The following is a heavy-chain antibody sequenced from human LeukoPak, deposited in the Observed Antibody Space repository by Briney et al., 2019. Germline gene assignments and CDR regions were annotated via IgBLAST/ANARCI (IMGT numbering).Heavy chain of an antibody. CDR2: INHSGST. J-gene: IGHJ4*02. V-gene: IGHV4-34*01. D-gene: IGHD2-21*02. Sequence: SETLSLTFTVSGGSISSYYWSWIRQPPGKGLEWIGEINHSGSTNYNPSLKSRVTISVDTSKNQFSLKLSSVTAADTAVYYCASVTGSGDYWGQGTLVTVSS. CDR1: GGSISSYY. CDR3: ASVTGSGDY.